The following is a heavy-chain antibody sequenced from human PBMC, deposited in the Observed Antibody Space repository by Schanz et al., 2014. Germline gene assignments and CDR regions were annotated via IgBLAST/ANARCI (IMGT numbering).Heavy chain of an antibody. Sequence: WTWIRQPAGKGLEWIGRIYTGGSTIYNPSLKSRVTISVDTSKSQFSLKLSSVTAADTAVYYCASETVQYCDSTTCYESGYIDYWGQGTLATVSS. J-gene: IGHJ4*02. CDR3: ASETVQYCDSTTCYESGYIDY. CDR2: IYTGGST. D-gene: IGHD2-2*01. V-gene: IGHV4-61*02.